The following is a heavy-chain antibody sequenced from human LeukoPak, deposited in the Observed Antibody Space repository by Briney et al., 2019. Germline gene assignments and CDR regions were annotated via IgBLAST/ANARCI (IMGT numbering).Heavy chain of an antibody. V-gene: IGHV3-53*01. D-gene: IGHD2-21*01. J-gene: IGHJ4*02. CDR1: VFTISTNY. CDR3: ARSSGVVRLDY. CDR2: ISSAGAT. Sequence: GGSLRLSCAASVFTISTNYMSWVGQAPGKGLEWVSFISSAGATYYADSVKGRFTISRDTSKNALFLHMNSLRAEDTAIYYCARSSGVVRLDYWGQGTLVTVSS.